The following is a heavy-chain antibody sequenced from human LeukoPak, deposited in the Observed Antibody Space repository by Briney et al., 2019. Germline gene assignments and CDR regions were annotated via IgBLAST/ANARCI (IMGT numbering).Heavy chain of an antibody. J-gene: IGHJ4*02. Sequence: GGSLRLSCAASGFTFSSYAMSWVRQAPGKGLEWVSAISGSGGSTYYADSVKGRFTISRDNSKNTLYLQMNSLRAEDTAVYYCARDPTRGSGSHISGGWGQGTLVTVSS. CDR1: GFTFSSYA. V-gene: IGHV3-23*01. CDR2: ISGSGGST. D-gene: IGHD3-10*01. CDR3: ARDPTRGSGSHISGG.